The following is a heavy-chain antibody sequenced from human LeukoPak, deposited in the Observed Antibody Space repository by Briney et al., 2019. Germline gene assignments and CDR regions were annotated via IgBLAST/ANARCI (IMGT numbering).Heavy chain of an antibody. CDR3: ARLRWPRGGRSSFDY. Sequence: HGESLRISCKGSGYSFTTHWIGWVRQMPGKGLEWMGIVNPDDSDTKYSPSFQGQVTISADKSITTAYLQWSSLKASDTAMYYCARLRWPRGGRSSFDYWGQGALVTVSS. J-gene: IGHJ4*02. CDR1: GYSFTTHW. V-gene: IGHV5-51*01. D-gene: IGHD3-10*01. CDR2: VNPDDSDT.